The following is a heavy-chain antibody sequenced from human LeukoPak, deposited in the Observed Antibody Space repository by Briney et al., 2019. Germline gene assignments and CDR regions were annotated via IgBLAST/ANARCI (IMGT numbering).Heavy chain of an antibody. V-gene: IGHV3-74*01. CDR3: ARGVPEYSGYDSPQGFDY. CDR1: GFTFSSYW. J-gene: IGHJ4*02. CDR2: INSDGSST. D-gene: IGHD5-12*01. Sequence: GGSLRLSCAASGFTFSSYWMHWVRQAPGKGLVWVSRINSDGSSTSYADSVKGRFIISRDNAKNTLYLQMNSLRAEDTAVYYCARGVPEYSGYDSPQGFDYWGQGTLVTVSS.